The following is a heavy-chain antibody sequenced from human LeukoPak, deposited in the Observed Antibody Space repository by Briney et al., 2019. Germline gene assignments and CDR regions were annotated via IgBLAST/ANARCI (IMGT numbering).Heavy chain of an antibody. CDR3: ARGITMIVVKPFDP. CDR2: ISSSSSYI. J-gene: IGHJ5*02. D-gene: IGHD3-22*01. CDR1: GFTFSSYS. Sequence: GGSLRLSCAASGFTFSSYSMNWVRQAPGKGLEWVSSISSSSSYIYYADSVKGRFTISRDNAKNSLYLQMNSLRAEDTAVYYCARGITMIVVKPFDPWGQGTLVTVSS. V-gene: IGHV3-21*01.